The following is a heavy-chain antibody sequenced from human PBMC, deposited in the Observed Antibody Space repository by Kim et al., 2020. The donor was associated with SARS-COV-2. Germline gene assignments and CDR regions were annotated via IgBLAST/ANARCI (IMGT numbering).Heavy chain of an antibody. D-gene: IGHD2-2*01. Sequence: SETLSLTCTVSGGSISDYYWSWIRQPPGKGLEWIGYIYYSGSTSYNPSLQSRVTISVDTSKNQFSLKLTSVTAADTAVYYCARDLRGTSCDDHWGQGVLV. CDR1: GGSISDYY. J-gene: IGHJ4*02. CDR2: IYYSGST. CDR3: ARDLRGTSCDDH. V-gene: IGHV4-59*13.